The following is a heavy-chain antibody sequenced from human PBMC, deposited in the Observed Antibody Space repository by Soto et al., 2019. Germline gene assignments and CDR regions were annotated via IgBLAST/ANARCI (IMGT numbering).Heavy chain of an antibody. D-gene: IGHD3-22*01. V-gene: IGHV1-3*01. CDR2: INAGNGNR. CDR1: GYTFTTYA. J-gene: IGHJ4*02. Sequence: ASVKVSCKASGYTFTTYAMHWVRQAPGQRLEWMGWINAGNGNRKYSQKFQGRVTITRDTSASTAYMELSSLRSEDTAVYYCARDLPYYYDSRGYSKPYYFDYWGPGTLVTVSS. CDR3: ARDLPYYYDSRGYSKPYYFDY.